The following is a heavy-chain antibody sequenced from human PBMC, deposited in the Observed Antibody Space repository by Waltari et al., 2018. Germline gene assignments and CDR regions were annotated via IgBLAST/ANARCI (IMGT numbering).Heavy chain of an antibody. CDR2: INHSGST. Sequence: QVQLQQWGAGLLKPSETLSLTCAVYGGSFSGYYWSWIRQPPGKGLEWIGEINHSGSTNYNPSLKSRVTISVDTSKNQFSLKLSSVTAADTAVYYCARGCGSGSYYNRDYYYYMDVWGKGTTVTVSS. CDR3: ARGCGSGSYYNRDYYYYMDV. CDR1: GGSFSGYY. J-gene: IGHJ6*03. D-gene: IGHD3-10*01. V-gene: IGHV4-34*01.